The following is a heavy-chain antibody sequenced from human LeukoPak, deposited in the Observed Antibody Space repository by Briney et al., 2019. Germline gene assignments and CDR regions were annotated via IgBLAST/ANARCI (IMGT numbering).Heavy chain of an antibody. CDR2: INHNGNVN. CDR3: ARGGGLDV. Sequence: GGSLRLSCAASVFAFSSYSMSWARQAPWKGLEWVASINHNGNVNYYVDSVKGRFTISRDNAKNSLYLQMSNLRAEDTAVYFCARGGGLDVWGQGATVTVSS. CDR1: VFAFSSYS. D-gene: IGHD3-16*01. V-gene: IGHV3-7*03. J-gene: IGHJ6*02.